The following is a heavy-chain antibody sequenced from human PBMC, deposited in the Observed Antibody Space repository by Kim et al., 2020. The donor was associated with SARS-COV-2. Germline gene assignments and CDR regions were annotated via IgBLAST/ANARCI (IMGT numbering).Heavy chain of an antibody. D-gene: IGHD6-19*01. Sequence: TNYNPSRKSRVTISVDTSKNQFSLKLSSVTAADTDVYYCARWLVGDYFDYWGQGTLVTVSS. CDR3: ARWLVGDYFDY. CDR2: T. J-gene: IGHJ4*02. V-gene: IGHV4-59*01.